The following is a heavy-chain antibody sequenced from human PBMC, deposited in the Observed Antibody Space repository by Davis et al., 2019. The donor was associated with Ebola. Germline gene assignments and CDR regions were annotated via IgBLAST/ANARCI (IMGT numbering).Heavy chain of an antibody. CDR3: ANSVGQQLYYYYYGMDV. J-gene: IGHJ6*02. CDR1: GFTVGSHY. V-gene: IGHV3-53*01. D-gene: IGHD6-13*01. CDR2: IYGGGSR. Sequence: GESLKISCAASGFTVGSHYMSWVRQAPGKGLEWVSVIYGGGSRYYADHVKGRFTISRDNSQNTLYLQMNSLRAEDTAVYYCANSVGQQLYYYYYGMDVWGQGTTVTVSS.